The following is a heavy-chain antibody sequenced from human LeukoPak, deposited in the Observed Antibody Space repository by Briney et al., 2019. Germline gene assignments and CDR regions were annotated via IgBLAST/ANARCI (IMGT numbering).Heavy chain of an antibody. CDR1: GFTFSSYG. J-gene: IGHJ4*02. CDR3: ARGGENYYGSGSQDY. D-gene: IGHD3-10*01. CDR2: IRYDGSNK. V-gene: IGHV3-30*02. Sequence: GGSLRLSCAASGFTFSSYGMHWVRQAPGKGLEWVAFIRYDGSNKYYADSVKGRFTISRDNSKNTLYLQMNSLRAEDTAVYYCARGGENYYGSGSQDYWGQGTLVTVSS.